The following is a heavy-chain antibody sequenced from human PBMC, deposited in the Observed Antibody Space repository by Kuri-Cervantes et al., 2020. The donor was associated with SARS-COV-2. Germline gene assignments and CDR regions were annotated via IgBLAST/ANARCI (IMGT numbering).Heavy chain of an antibody. CDR3: ARAGQYQLLYDTKEAYYYGMDV. J-gene: IGHJ6*02. CDR2: IWYDGSNK. D-gene: IGHD2-2*02. Sequence: GGSLRLSCAASGFTFSSYGMHWVRQAPGKGLEWVAVIWYDGSNKYYAVSVKGRFTISRDNSKNTLYLQMNSLRAEDTAVYYCARAGQYQLLYDTKEAYYYGMDVWGQGTTVTVSS. CDR1: GFTFSSYG. V-gene: IGHV3-33*01.